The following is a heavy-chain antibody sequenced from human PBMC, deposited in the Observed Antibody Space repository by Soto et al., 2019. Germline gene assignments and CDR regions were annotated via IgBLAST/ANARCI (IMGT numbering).Heavy chain of an antibody. CDR3: AKGLRMVRGVIISYYFDY. CDR1: GFTFSSYA. CDR2: ISGSGGST. Sequence: EVQLLESGGGLVQPGGSLRLSCAASGFTFSSYAMSWVRQAPGKGLEWVSAISGSGGSTYYADSVKGRFTISRDNSKNTLYLQMNSLRAEDTAVYYCAKGLRMVRGVIISYYFDYWGQGTLVTVSS. J-gene: IGHJ4*02. V-gene: IGHV3-23*01. D-gene: IGHD3-10*01.